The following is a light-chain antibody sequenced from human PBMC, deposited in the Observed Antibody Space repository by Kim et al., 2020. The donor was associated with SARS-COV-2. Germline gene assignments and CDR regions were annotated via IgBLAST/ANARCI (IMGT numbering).Light chain of an antibody. CDR2: EVT. CDR3: CSFAGGFTWV. CDR1: SSDVVSYDL. J-gene: IGLJ3*02. V-gene: IGLV2-23*02. Sequence: GQSITIACTGPSSDVVSYDLGSWYQQHPGKAPKLMIYEVTKRPSGVSNRFSGSKSDNTASLTISGLQAEDEADYYCCSFAGGFTWVFGGGTKLTVL.